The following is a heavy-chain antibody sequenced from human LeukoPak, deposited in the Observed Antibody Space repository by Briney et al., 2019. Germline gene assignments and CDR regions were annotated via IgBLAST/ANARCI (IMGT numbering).Heavy chain of an antibody. J-gene: IGHJ6*02. Sequence: PSETLSLTCTVSGGSISSGGYYWSWIRQHPGKGLEWIGYIYYSGSTYYNPSLKSRVTISVDTSKNQFSLKLSSVTAADTAVYYCARDNRRFGEQISYYYYGMDVWGQGTTVTVSS. CDR3: ARDNRRFGEQISYYYYGMDV. CDR2: IYYSGST. D-gene: IGHD3-10*01. CDR1: GGSISSGGYY. V-gene: IGHV4-31*03.